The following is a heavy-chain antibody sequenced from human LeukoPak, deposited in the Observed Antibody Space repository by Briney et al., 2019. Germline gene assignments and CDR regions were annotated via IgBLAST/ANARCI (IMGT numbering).Heavy chain of an antibody. Sequence: PGGSLRLSCAASGFSFNSYGMHWVRQAPGKGLEWVAVISYDGSNKYYSDSVKGRFTISRDNSKNTLYLQMNSLRAEDTAVYYCARSLIVGASDFDYWGQGTLVTVSS. J-gene: IGHJ4*02. D-gene: IGHD1-26*01. V-gene: IGHV3-30*03. CDR2: ISYDGSNK. CDR1: GFSFNSYG. CDR3: ARSLIVGASDFDY.